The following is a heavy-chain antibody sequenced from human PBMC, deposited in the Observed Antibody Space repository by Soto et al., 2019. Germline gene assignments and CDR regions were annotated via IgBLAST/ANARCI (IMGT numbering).Heavy chain of an antibody. CDR2: INHSGST. J-gene: IGHJ4*02. D-gene: IGHD6-13*01. V-gene: IGHV4-34*01. Sequence: ASETLSLTCAVYGGSFSGYYWSWIRQPPGKGLEWIGEINHSGSTNYNPSLKSRVTISVDTSKNQFSLKLSSVTAADTAVYYCASGGIAPRPHYFDYWGQGTLVTVSS. CDR3: ASGGIAPRPHYFDY. CDR1: GGSFSGYY.